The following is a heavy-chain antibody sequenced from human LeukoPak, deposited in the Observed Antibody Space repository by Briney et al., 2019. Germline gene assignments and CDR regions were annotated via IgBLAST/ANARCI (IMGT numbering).Heavy chain of an antibody. CDR3: ARDPVAGTSED. Sequence: PGGSLRLSCAASGFTVSSNYMSWVRQAPGKGLEWVSVIYSGGSTYYADSVKGRFTISRGNSKNTLYLQMNSLRSEDTAVYYCARDPVAGTSEDWGQGTLVTVSS. V-gene: IGHV3-53*05. D-gene: IGHD6-19*01. J-gene: IGHJ4*02. CDR2: IYSGGST. CDR1: GFTVSSNY.